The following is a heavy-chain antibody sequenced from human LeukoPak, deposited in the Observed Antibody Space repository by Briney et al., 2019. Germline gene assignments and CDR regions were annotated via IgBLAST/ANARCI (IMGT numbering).Heavy chain of an antibody. Sequence: PSETLSLTCTVSGGSISSGDYYWSWIRQPPGKGLEWFGYVYYSGSTYYNPYLKSRVTISVDTSKNQFSLKLSSVTAADTAVYYCARDGGYCSGGSCTASLPNYWGQGTLVTVSS. CDR1: GGSISSGDYY. CDR3: ARDGGYCSGGSCTASLPNY. J-gene: IGHJ4*02. V-gene: IGHV4-30-4*08. D-gene: IGHD2-15*01. CDR2: VYYSGST.